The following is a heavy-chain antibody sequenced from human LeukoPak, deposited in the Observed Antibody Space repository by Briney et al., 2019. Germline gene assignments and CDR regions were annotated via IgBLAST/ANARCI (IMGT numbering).Heavy chain of an antibody. Sequence: SVKVSCKASGGTFSSYAISWVRQAPGQGLEWMGGIIPIFGTANYAQKFQGRVTITADESTSTAYMELSSLRSEDTAVYYCARYCSSTSCYGSSFDYWGQGTLVTASS. J-gene: IGHJ4*02. V-gene: IGHV1-69*01. D-gene: IGHD2-2*01. CDR3: ARYCSSTSCYGSSFDY. CDR2: IIPIFGTA. CDR1: GGTFSSYA.